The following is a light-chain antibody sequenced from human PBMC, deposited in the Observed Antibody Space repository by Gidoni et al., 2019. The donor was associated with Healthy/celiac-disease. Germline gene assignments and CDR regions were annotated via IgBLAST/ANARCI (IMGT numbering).Light chain of an antibody. J-gene: IGKJ2*01. V-gene: IGKV1-39*01. CDR1: QSISSY. CDR2: AAS. Sequence: DLQMPQSPSSLSASVGDRVTLTCRASQSISSYLNWYQQKPGKAPKLLIYAASSLQSGVPSRFSGSGSGTDFTLTISSLQPEEFATYYCQQSYSTPYTFGQGTKLEIK. CDR3: QQSYSTPYT.